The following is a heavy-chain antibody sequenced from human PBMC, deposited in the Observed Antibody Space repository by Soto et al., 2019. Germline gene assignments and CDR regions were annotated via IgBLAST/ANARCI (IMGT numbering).Heavy chain of an antibody. V-gene: IGHV5-51*01. D-gene: IGHD2-2*01. CDR3: ARGAVVVPAATTQYYYYYGMDV. CDR1: VYSFTSYW. J-gene: IGHJ6*02. CDR2: IYPGDSDT. Sequence: GESLKISCKGSVYSFTSYWIGWVRQMPGKGLEWMGIIYPGDSDTRYSPSFQGQVTISADKSISTAYLQWNSLKASDTAMYYCARGAVVVPAATTQYYYYYGMDVWGQGTTVTVSS.